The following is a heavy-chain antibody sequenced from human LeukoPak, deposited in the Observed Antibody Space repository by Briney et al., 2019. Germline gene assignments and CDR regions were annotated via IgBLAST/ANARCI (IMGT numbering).Heavy chain of an antibody. CDR3: ARALTYYYGSGSWVDY. Sequence: GESLKISCKGSGYSFTSYWIGWVRQMPGKGLEWMGIIYPGDSDTRYSPSFQGQVTISADKSISTAYLQWSSLKASDTAMYYCARALTYYYGSGSWVDYWGQGTLVNVSS. CDR2: IYPGDSDT. CDR1: GYSFTSYW. J-gene: IGHJ4*02. D-gene: IGHD3-10*01. V-gene: IGHV5-51*01.